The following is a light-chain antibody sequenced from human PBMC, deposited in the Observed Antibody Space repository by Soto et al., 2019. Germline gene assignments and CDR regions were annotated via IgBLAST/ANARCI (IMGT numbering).Light chain of an antibody. CDR1: ALPTQY. J-gene: IGLJ2*01. CDR2: KDT. CDR3: QSADRSGTYL. Sequence: SSELTQPPSVSVSPGQTARITCSGDALPTQYVFWYQQKPGQAPLVIIYKDTERPSRIPERFSGSISGTTVTLTISGVQAEDEADYYCQSADRSGTYLFGGGTKVTVL. V-gene: IGLV3-25*02.